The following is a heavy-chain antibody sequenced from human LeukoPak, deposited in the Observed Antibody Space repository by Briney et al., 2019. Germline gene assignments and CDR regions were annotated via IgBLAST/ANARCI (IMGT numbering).Heavy chain of an antibody. CDR1: GGSFSGYY. D-gene: IGHD6-19*01. CDR2: INHSGST. J-gene: IGHJ5*02. CDR3: ARDVGGYSSSVWFDP. V-gene: IGHV4-34*01. Sequence: SETLSLTCAVYGGSFSGYYWSWIRQPPGKGLEWIGEINHSGSTNYNSSLKSRVTISVDTSKNQFSLKLSSVTAADTAVYYCARDVGGYSSSVWFDPWGQGTPVTVSS.